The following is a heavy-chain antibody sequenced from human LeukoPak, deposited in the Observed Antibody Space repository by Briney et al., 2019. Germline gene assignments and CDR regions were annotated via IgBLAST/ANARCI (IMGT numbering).Heavy chain of an antibody. Sequence: ASVKVSCKASGYTFTSYYMHWVRQAPGQGLEWMGIINPSGGSTSYAQKFQGRVTMTRDTSTSTVYMELSSLRSEDTAVYYCARITMVRGVITPSDYWGQGTLVTASS. J-gene: IGHJ4*02. CDR1: GYTFTSYY. CDR3: ARITMVRGVITPSDY. V-gene: IGHV1-46*01. D-gene: IGHD3-10*01. CDR2: INPSGGST.